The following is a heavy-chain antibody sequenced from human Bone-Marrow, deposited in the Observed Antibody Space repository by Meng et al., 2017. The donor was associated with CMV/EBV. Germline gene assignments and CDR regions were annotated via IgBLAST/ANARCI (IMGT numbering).Heavy chain of an antibody. Sequence: GESLKISCVASGFTFSSFGMHWVRQAPGKGLEWVSSISSSSSYIYYADSVKGRFTISRDNAKNSLYLQMNSLRAEDTAVYYCARGNGGRYCSSTSCYLYGMDVWGQGTTVTVSS. D-gene: IGHD2-2*01. V-gene: IGHV3-21*01. CDR3: ARGNGGRYCSSTSCYLYGMDV. CDR2: ISSSSSYI. J-gene: IGHJ6*02. CDR1: GFTFSSFG.